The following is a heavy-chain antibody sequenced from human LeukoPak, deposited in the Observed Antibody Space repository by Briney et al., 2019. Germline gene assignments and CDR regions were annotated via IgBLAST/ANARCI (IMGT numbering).Heavy chain of an antibody. CDR3: ARDSGYASRWFDP. Sequence: SETLSLTCTVSGGSISSYYWSWIRQPPGKGLEWIGYIYYSGSTNYNPSLKSRVTISVDTSNNQFSLKLSSVTAADTAVYYCARDSGYASRWFDPWGQGTLVTVSS. D-gene: IGHD5-12*01. CDR1: GGSISSYY. V-gene: IGHV4-59*01. CDR2: IYYSGST. J-gene: IGHJ5*02.